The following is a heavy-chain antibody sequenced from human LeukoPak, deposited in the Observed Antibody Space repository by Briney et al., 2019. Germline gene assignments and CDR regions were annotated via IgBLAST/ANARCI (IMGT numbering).Heavy chain of an antibody. V-gene: IGHV3-7*01. D-gene: IGHD3-9*01. CDR2: IKQDGSEK. Sequence: GGSLRLSCAASGFTFSSYWMSWVRQAPGKGLEWVANIKQDGSEKYYVDSVKGRFTIPRDNAKNSLYQQMNSLRAEDTAVYYCARDHRVVATYYDILTGYYNDNWGQGTLVTVSS. CDR1: GFTFSSYW. J-gene: IGHJ4*02. CDR3: ARDHRVVATYYDILTGYYNDN.